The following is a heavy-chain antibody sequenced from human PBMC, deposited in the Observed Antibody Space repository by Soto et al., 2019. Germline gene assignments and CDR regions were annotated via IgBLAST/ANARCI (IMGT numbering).Heavy chain of an antibody. CDR1: GGSISSGDYY. J-gene: IGHJ6*02. CDR2: IYYSGST. Sequence: SETLSLTCTVSGGSISSGDYYWSWIRPPPGKGLEWIGYIYYSGSTYYNPSLKSRVTISVDTSKNQFSLKLSSVTAADTAEYYCERDQDYYGMDVWGQGTTVTVYS. CDR3: ERDQDYYGMDV. V-gene: IGHV4-30-4*01.